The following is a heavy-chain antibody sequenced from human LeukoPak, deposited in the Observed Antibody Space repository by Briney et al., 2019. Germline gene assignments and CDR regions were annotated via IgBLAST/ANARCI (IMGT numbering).Heavy chain of an antibody. V-gene: IGHV1-69*05. D-gene: IGHD6-13*01. Sequence: ASVKVSCKPSGGTFSSYAISWVRQAPGQGLEWMGRIIPIFGTANYAQKFQGRVTITTDESTSTAYMELSSLRSEDTAVYYCARDTIAAAGIFDYWGQRTLVTVSS. J-gene: IGHJ4*02. CDR2: IIPIFGTA. CDR3: ARDTIAAAGIFDY. CDR1: GGTFSSYA.